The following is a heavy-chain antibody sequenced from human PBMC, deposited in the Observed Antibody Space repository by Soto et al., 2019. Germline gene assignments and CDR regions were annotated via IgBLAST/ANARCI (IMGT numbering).Heavy chain of an antibody. Sequence: GGSLRLSCAASGFTFSSHAMSWVRQAPGRGLEWVSAISGSGDSTYYADSVKGRFTISRDNSKNTLYLQMNNLRAEDTAVYYCAKDPTTMVRGVIISGYYYMDVWGKGTTVTVSS. D-gene: IGHD3-10*01. CDR2: ISGSGDST. V-gene: IGHV3-23*01. J-gene: IGHJ6*03. CDR1: GFTFSSHA. CDR3: AKDPTTMVRGVIISGYYYMDV.